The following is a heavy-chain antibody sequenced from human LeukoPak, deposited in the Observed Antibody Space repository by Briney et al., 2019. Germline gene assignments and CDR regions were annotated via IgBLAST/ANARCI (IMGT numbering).Heavy chain of an antibody. J-gene: IGHJ4*02. V-gene: IGHV3-9*01. CDR3: AKDTGLWFGELFSYFDY. Sequence: GGSLRLPCAASGFTFDDYAMHWVRQAPGKGLEWVSGISWNSGSIGYADSVKGRFTISRDNAKNSLYLQMNSLRAEDTALYYCAKDTGLWFGELFSYFDYWGQGTLVTVSS. CDR2: ISWNSGSI. CDR1: GFTFDDYA. D-gene: IGHD3-10*01.